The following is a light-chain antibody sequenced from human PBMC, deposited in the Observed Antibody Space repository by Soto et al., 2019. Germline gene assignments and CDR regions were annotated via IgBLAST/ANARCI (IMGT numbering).Light chain of an antibody. CDR1: NSDVGRFNL. CDR2: GVT. Sequence: QSALTQPASVSGSPGQSITISCTGTNSDVGRFNLVSWYQHHPDKAPKLMIFGVTKRPSGVSNRFSGSKSGNTASLTISGVQAEDEADYYCCSYATGGTYVFGTGTQLTVL. V-gene: IGLV2-23*02. CDR3: CSYATGGTYV. J-gene: IGLJ1*01.